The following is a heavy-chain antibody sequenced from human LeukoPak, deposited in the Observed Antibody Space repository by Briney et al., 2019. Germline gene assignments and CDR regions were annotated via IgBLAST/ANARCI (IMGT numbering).Heavy chain of an antibody. J-gene: IGHJ4*02. Sequence: SGGSLRLSCAASGFTFSSYAMSWVRQAPGKGLEWVSAISGSGGSTYYADSVKGRFTISRDNSKNTLYLQMNSLRAEDTAVYYCAKGSPSVYDYVWGSDEFDYWGQGTLVTVSS. CDR3: AKGSPSVYDYVWGSDEFDY. CDR1: GFTFSSYA. V-gene: IGHV3-23*01. CDR2: ISGSGGST. D-gene: IGHD3-16*01.